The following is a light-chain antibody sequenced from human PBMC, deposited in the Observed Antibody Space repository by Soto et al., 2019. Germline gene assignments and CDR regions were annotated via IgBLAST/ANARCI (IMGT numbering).Light chain of an antibody. CDR2: NSF. CDR1: QSVRTN. V-gene: IGKV3-15*01. CDR3: QQYDNWPPYT. J-gene: IGKJ2*01. Sequence: EIVMTQSPATLSGSPGERATLSCRASQSVRTNLAWYQQKPGQPPRLLIYNSFIRATCVSAKFSGSGYGTDFTFTINRLQSEHFSVYGCQQYDNWPPYTCGQETRLQI.